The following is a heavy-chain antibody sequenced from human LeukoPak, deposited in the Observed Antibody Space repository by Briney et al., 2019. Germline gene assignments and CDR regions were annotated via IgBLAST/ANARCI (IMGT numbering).Heavy chain of an antibody. CDR2: IYHSGST. D-gene: IGHD4-23*01. Sequence: SETLSLTCAVSGGSISSGGYSWSWIRQPPGKGLEWIGYIYHSGSTHYNPSLKSRVTISVDTSKNQFSLKLSSVTAADTAVYYCASSTVVTRGFFGYWGQGTLVTVSS. CDR3: ASSTVVTRGFFGY. CDR1: GGSISSGGYS. V-gene: IGHV4-30-2*02. J-gene: IGHJ4*02.